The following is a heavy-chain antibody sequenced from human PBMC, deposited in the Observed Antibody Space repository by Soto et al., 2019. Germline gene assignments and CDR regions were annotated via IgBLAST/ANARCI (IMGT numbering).Heavy chain of an antibody. CDR1: GGSISSGGYS. CDR3: ARERGYGDYVIDY. Sequence: SETLSLTCAVSGGSISSGGYSWSWIRQPPGKGLEWIGYIYHSGSTYYNPSLKSRVTISVDRSKNQFSLKLSSVTAADTAVYYCARERGYGDYVIDYWGQGTLVTVSS. D-gene: IGHD4-17*01. CDR2: IYHSGST. J-gene: IGHJ4*02. V-gene: IGHV4-30-2*01.